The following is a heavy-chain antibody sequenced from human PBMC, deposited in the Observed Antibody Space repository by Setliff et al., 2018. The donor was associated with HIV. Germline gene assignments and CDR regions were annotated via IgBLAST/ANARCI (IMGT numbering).Heavy chain of an antibody. V-gene: IGHV4-39*02. D-gene: IGHD6-19*01. J-gene: IGHJ4*02. CDR3: ARDGGSSGWYFVLGYSDY. Sequence: SETLSLTCTVSGGSINSRSYYWAWIRQPPGKGLEWVASMYYTGSTYYNPSLKSRVTISIDTSKNQFSLKLNSVTAADTAMYYCARDGGSSGWYFVLGYSDYWGPGTLVTVSS. CDR1: GGSINSRSYY. CDR2: MYYTGST.